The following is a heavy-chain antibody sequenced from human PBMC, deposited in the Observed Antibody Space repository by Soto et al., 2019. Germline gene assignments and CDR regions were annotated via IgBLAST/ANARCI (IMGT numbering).Heavy chain of an antibody. J-gene: IGHJ6*02. Sequence: QVQLQESGPGLEKPSQTVSLTCTGYGGSISSGDYYWSWIRQPPGKGLEWIGYIYYSGSTYYNLSLKSRVTISVDTSKNQFSLKLSSVTAADTAVYYCARASPVVTDVWGQGTTVTVSS. CDR1: GGSISSGDYY. CDR2: IYYSGST. CDR3: ARASPVVTDV. V-gene: IGHV4-30-4*01. D-gene: IGHD5-18*01.